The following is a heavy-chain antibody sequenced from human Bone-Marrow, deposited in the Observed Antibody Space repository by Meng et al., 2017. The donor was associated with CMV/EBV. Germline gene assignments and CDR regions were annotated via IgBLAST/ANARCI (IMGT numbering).Heavy chain of an antibody. Sequence: ASVKVSCKASGYTFTSYGISWVRQAPGQGLEWMGWISAYNGNTNYAQKLQGRVTMTTDTSTSTAYMELRSLRSDDTAVYYCARESVIWQLRAAFDIWGQGTRVTVSS. CDR2: ISAYNGNT. D-gene: IGHD2-15*01. CDR1: GYTFTSYG. CDR3: ARESVIWQLRAAFDI. J-gene: IGHJ3*02. V-gene: IGHV1-18*01.